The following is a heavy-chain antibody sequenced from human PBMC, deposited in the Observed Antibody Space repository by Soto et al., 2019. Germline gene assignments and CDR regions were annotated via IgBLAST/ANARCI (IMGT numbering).Heavy chain of an antibody. J-gene: IGHJ4*02. Sequence: QVQLQESGPGLVKPSETLSLTCTVSGGSISSYYWSWIRQPPGKGLEWIGYIYYSGSTNYNPSLKSRVSISVDTSKNQFSRKLSSVTAADTAVYSCARRYGGNFDYWGQGTLVTVSS. CDR2: IYYSGST. V-gene: IGHV4-59*01. CDR3: ARRYGGNFDY. CDR1: GGSISSYY. D-gene: IGHD1-26*01.